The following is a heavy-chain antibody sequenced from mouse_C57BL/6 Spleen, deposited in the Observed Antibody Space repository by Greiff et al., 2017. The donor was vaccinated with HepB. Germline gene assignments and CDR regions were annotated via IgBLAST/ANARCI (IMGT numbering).Heavy chain of an antibody. CDR2: IDPSDSYT. V-gene: IGHV1-50*01. Sequence: QVQLQQPGAELVKPGASVKLSCKASGYTFTSYWMQWVQQRPGQGLEWIGEIDPSDSYTNYNQKFKGKATLTVDTSSSTAYMQLSSLTSEDSAVYYCARRRDWYFDVWGTGTTVTVSS. J-gene: IGHJ1*03. CDR1: GYTFTSYW. CDR3: ARRRDWYFDV.